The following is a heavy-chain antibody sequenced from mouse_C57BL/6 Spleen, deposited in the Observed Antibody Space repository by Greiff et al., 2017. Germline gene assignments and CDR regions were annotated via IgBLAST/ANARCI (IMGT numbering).Heavy chain of an antibody. CDR1: GYTFTDYE. CDR3: TRRGETWYYFDY. CDR2: IDPETGGT. V-gene: IGHV1-15*01. D-gene: IGHD1-1*02. Sequence: QVQLKQSGAEPVRPGASVTLSCKASGYTFTDYEMHWVKQTPVHGLEWIGAIDPETGGTAYNQKFKGKAILTADKSSSTAYMELRSLTSEDSAVYYCTRRGETWYYFDYWVQGTTLTVSS. J-gene: IGHJ2*01.